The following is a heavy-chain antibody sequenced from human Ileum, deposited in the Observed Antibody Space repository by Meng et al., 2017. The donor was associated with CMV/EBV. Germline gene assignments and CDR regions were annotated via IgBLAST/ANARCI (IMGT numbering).Heavy chain of an antibody. V-gene: IGHV4-31*02. J-gene: IGHJ4*02. CDR3: ATLTSGTYSFDY. CDR2: IYYRRST. D-gene: IGHD1-26*01. Sequence: TVYGGSISSGGYYWSWIRQHPGKGLDWIGHIYYRRSTNYNPSLKSRVTISVDTSKNQFSLKLSSVTAADTAVYYCATLTSGTYSFDYWGQGTLVTVSS. CDR1: GGSISSGGYY.